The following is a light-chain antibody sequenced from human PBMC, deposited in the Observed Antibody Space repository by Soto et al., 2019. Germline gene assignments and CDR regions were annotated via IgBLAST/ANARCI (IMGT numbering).Light chain of an antibody. CDR3: QQYGSSPPFT. J-gene: IGKJ3*01. V-gene: IGKV3-20*01. CDR1: QSVSSSY. CDR2: DAS. Sequence: EIVLTQSPGTLSLSPGERATLSCRASQSVSSSYLAWYQQKPGQAPRLLIYDASSRATGIPDRFSGSGSGTDFTLTISRLELEDLAVYYCQQYGSSPPFTFGPGTKVDIK.